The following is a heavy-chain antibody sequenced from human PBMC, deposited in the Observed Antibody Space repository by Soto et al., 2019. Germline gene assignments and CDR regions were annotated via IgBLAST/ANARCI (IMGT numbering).Heavy chain of an antibody. CDR1: GGTFSSYA. CDR2: IIPIFGTA. V-gene: IGHV1-69*13. D-gene: IGHD2-2*01. J-gene: IGHJ4*02. CDR3: ASRSASLCTSVSCPNLFYY. Sequence: SVKVSCKASGGTFSSYAISWVRQAPGQGLEWMGGIIPIFGTANYAQKFQGRVTITADESTSTAYMELSSLRSEDTAVYYCASRSASLCTSVSCPNLFYYWGQGSLVTGSA.